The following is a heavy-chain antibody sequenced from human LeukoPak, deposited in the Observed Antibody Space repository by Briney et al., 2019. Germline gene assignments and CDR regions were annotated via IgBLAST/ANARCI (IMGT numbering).Heavy chain of an antibody. CDR1: GFTFSGYA. J-gene: IGHJ4*02. CDR3: AKGVSGDGYNYFDY. CDR2: ISGSGGST. V-gene: IGHV3-23*01. D-gene: IGHD5-24*01. Sequence: GGSLRLSCAASGFTFSGYAMSWVRQAPGKGLEWVSAISGSGGSTYYADSVKGRFTISRDNSKNTLYLQMNSLRAEDTAVYYCAKGVSGDGYNYFDYWGQGTLVTVSS.